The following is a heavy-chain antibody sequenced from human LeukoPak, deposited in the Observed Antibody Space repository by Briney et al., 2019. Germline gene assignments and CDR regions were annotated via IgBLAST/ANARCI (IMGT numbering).Heavy chain of an antibody. CDR1: GFTFSSYA. V-gene: IGHV3-23*01. D-gene: IGHD4-17*01. J-gene: IGHJ4*02. CDR2: ISGSGGST. Sequence: GGSLRLSCAASGFTFSSYAMSWVRQAPGKGLEWVSAISGSGGSTYYADSVEGRFTISRDNSKNTLYLQMNSLRAEDTAVYYCAKDGTMTTVTTSGYWGQGTLVTVSS. CDR3: AKDGTMTTVTTSGY.